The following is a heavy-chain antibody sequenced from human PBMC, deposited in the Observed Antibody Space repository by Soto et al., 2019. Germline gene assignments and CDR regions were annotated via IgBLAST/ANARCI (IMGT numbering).Heavy chain of an antibody. J-gene: IGHJ6*02. CDR2: ISYDGRNK. CDR3: AKSALENIWYYYGLDV. D-gene: IGHD1-1*01. CDR1: GFTFSSYA. Sequence: GGSLRLSCAASGFTFSSYAMHWVRQAPGKGLEWVAVISYDGRNKYYADSVKGRFTISRDSSENTLYVQMHSLRAEDTAVYYCAKSALENIWYYYGLDVWGQGTTVTVSS. V-gene: IGHV3-30*18.